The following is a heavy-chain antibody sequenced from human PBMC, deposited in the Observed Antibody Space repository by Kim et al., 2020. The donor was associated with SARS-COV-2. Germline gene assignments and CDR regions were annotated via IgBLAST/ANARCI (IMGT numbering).Heavy chain of an antibody. CDR3: ARQNIAVAPVGDY. J-gene: IGHJ4*02. V-gene: IGHV5-51*01. D-gene: IGHD6-19*01. Sequence: YSPSFQGQITISADKSISTAYLQWSSLKASETAMYYCARQNIAVAPVGDYWGQGTLVTVSS.